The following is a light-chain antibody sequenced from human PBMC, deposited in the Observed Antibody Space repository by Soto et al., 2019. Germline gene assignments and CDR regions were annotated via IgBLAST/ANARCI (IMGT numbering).Light chain of an antibody. CDR1: QGISNY. CDR3: QKYESAPWT. CDR2: AAS. V-gene: IGKV1-27*01. Sequence: DIQMTQSPSSLSASVRDRVTITCRASQGISNYLAWYQQKPGKVPKLLIYAASTLQSGVTSRFSGSGSGKDFTLTISSLQPEDVATYYCQKYESAPWTFGQGTKVEIK. J-gene: IGKJ1*01.